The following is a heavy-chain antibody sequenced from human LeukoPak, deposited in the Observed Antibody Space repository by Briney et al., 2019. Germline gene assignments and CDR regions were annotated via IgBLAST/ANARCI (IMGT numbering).Heavy chain of an antibody. CDR3: ARDSATVPSNWFDP. J-gene: IGHJ5*02. Sequence: GGSLRLSCAASGFTFSNYWMSWVRQAPGRGLEWVANIKEDGSEKYCVDSVKGRFTISRDNAKNSLYLQMNSLRVEDTAVYYCARDSATVPSNWFDPWGQGTLVTVSS. V-gene: IGHV3-7*01. D-gene: IGHD4-11*01. CDR1: GFTFSNYW. CDR2: IKEDGSEK.